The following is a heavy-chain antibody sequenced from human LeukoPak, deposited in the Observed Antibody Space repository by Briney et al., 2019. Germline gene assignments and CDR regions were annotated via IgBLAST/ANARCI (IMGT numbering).Heavy chain of an antibody. CDR1: GFTFSSYS. J-gene: IGHJ6*02. V-gene: IGHV3-21*01. D-gene: IGHD4-17*01. Sequence: PGGSLRLSCAASGFTFSSYSMNWVRQAPGKGLEWVSSISSSSSYIYYADSVKGRYTISRDNSKNTLYLQMNSLRAEDTAVYYCASTVTTPYYYYGMDVWGQGTTVTVS. CDR2: ISSSSSYI. CDR3: ASTVTTPYYYYGMDV.